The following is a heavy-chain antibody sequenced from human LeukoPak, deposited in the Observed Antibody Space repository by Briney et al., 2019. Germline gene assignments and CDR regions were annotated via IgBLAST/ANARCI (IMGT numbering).Heavy chain of an antibody. V-gene: IGHV4-39*01. CDR2: IYYSGST. J-gene: IGHJ4*02. CDR3: ASSPRGYSYGYGDYFDY. D-gene: IGHD5-18*01. Sequence: SETLSLTCTVSGGSISSSSYYWGWLRQPPGKGLEWIGSIYYSGSTYYNPSLKSRVTISVDTSKNQFSLKLSSVTAADTAVYYCASSPRGYSYGYGDYFDYWGQGTLVTVSS. CDR1: GGSISSSSYY.